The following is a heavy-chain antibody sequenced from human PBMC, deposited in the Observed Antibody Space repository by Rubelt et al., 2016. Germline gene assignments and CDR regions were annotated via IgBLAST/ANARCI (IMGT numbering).Heavy chain of an antibody. CDR1: GGSFSGYY. V-gene: IGHV4-34*01. J-gene: IGHJ4*02. CDR2: IYYTGTT. Sequence: QVQLQQWGAGLLRSSETLSLTCAVYGGSFSGYYWSWIRQPPGKGLEWIGSIYYTGTTYYSPSLKSRVTISVDTSKNHFSLKVGSVGAADTAVYYCARLSRYCSSSSCYYFDYWGQGTMVSVSS. D-gene: IGHD2-2*01. CDR3: ARLSRYCSSSSCYYFDY.